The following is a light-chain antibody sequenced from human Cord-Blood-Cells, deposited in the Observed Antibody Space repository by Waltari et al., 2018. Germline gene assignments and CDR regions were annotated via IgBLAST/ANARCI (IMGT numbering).Light chain of an antibody. CDR1: SSDVGSYNR. V-gene: IGLV2-18*02. Sequence: QSALTQPPSVSGSPGQSVTISCTGTSSDVGSYNRVSWYQQPPGTAPKLMIYEVSNRPSGVPDRFSGSKSGXTASLTISGLQAEDEADYYCSSYTSSSTVVFGGGTKLTV. J-gene: IGLJ2*01. CDR3: SSYTSSSTVV. CDR2: EVS.